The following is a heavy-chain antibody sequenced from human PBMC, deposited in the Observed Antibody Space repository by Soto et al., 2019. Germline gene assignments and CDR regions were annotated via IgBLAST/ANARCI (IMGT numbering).Heavy chain of an antibody. J-gene: IGHJ6*02. Sequence: QVQLVQSGAEVKKPGASVKVSCKASGYTFTSYAMHWVRQAPGQRLEWMGWINAGNGNTKYSQKFQGRVTITRDTSASTAYMELSSLRSEDTAVYYCASSFVGDGYNQGSTNYYYYGMDVWGQGTTVTVSS. V-gene: IGHV1-3*01. CDR1: GYTFTSYA. D-gene: IGHD5-12*01. CDR3: ASSFVGDGYNQGSTNYYYYGMDV. CDR2: INAGNGNT.